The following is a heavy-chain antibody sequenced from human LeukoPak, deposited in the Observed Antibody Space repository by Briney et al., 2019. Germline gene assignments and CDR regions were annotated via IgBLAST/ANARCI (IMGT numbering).Heavy chain of an antibody. CDR3: ARVDCSGGACTNFDY. CDR2: INPGGST. V-gene: IGHV4-34*01. Sequence: SETLSLTCAVYGGTFSGYYWSWIRQPPGKGLEWIGEINPGGSTNYNPSLESRLTISVDPSKNQFSLNLTSVTAADTAIYYCARVDCSGGACTNFDYWGQGTLVTVSS. CDR1: GGTFSGYY. D-gene: IGHD2-15*01. J-gene: IGHJ4*02.